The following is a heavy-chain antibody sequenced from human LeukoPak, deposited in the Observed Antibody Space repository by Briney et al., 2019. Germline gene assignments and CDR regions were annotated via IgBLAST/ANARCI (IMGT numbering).Heavy chain of an antibody. V-gene: IGHV3-53*01. CDR1: GFTVSSNY. CDR3: ARGPYYFDSSGYYQPFHY. D-gene: IGHD3-22*01. CDR2: FFSGGRT. Sequence: GGSLRLSCAASGFTVSSNYMSWGRQAPGNGREWGAAFFSGGRTYYSESVKGRFTISRDNSKNTLYLQMKSLRDEDTAVYYCARGPYYFDSSGYYQPFHYWGQGTLVTVSS. J-gene: IGHJ4*02.